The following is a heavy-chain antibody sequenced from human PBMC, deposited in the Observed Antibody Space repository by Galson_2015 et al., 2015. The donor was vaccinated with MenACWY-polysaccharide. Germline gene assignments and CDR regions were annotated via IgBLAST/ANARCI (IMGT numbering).Heavy chain of an antibody. J-gene: IGHJ4*02. CDR3: ARIHSGSSSDFDY. CDR2: TYYRSKWYS. CDR1: GDSVSSHSGS. D-gene: IGHD6-6*01. Sequence: GAISGDSVSSHSGSWHWVRQSPSRGLEGLGRTYYRSKWYSYYGASVKGRITINPDTSKNQFSLQLNSVTPEDTAVYYCARIHSGSSSDFDYWGQETLVTVSS. V-gene: IGHV6-1*01.